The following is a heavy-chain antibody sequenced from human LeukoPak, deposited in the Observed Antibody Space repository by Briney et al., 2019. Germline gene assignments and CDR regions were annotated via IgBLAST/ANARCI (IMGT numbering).Heavy chain of an antibody. Sequence: SVKDSCKASGYTFTNYDINWVRQATGQGLEWMGWMNPNSGNTGYAQRFQGRVTMTRDTSTGTAYMDLSSLTSEDTAVYYCARNPAASGSFEYWGQGTLVTVSS. CDR1: GYTFTNYD. CDR2: MNPNSGNT. D-gene: IGHD3-10*01. V-gene: IGHV1-8*01. CDR3: ARNPAASGSFEY. J-gene: IGHJ4*02.